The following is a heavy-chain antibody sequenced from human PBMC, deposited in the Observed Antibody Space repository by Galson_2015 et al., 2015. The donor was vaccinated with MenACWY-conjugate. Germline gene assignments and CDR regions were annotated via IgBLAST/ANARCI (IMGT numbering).Heavy chain of an antibody. J-gene: IGHJ4*02. CDR1: GFTFSSYW. Sequence: SLRLSCAVSGFTFSSYWMHWVRQAPGKGLVWVSRTNSDGSSTSYADTAKGRFTISRDNAKNTLYLQMNSLRAEDTAVYYCARTGGSPPRGFDYWGQGTLVTVSS. CDR3: ARTGGSPPRGFDY. V-gene: IGHV3-74*01. CDR2: TNSDGSST. D-gene: IGHD1-26*01.